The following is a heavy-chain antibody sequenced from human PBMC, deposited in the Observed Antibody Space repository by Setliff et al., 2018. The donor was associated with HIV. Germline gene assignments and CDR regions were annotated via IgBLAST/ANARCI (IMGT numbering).Heavy chain of an antibody. CDR3: AIRGSSGWYMGGYFDY. CDR2: INHSGST. J-gene: IGHJ4*02. D-gene: IGHD6-19*01. CDR1: GGSFSGYY. V-gene: IGHV4-34*01. Sequence: SETLSLTCAVYGGSFSGYYWSWIRQPPGKGLEWIGEINHSGSTNYNPSLKSRVTISVDTSKNQFSLKLSSVTAADTAVYYCAIRGSSGWYMGGYFDYWGQGTLVTVSS.